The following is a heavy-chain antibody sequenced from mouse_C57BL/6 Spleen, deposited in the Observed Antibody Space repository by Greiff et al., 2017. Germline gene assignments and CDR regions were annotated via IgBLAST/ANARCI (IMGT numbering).Heavy chain of an antibody. J-gene: IGHJ3*01. CDR2: IYPGSGNT. V-gene: IGHV1-76*01. D-gene: IGHD4-1*01. CDR1: GYTFTDYY. CDR3: ARSPDNWEGWFAY. Sequence: VQLQQSGAELVRPGASVKLSCKASGYTFTDYYINWVKQRPGRGLEWIARIYPGSGNTYYNEKFKGKATLTAEKSSSTAYMQLSSLTSEDSAVYFCARSPDNWEGWFAYWGQGTLVTVSA.